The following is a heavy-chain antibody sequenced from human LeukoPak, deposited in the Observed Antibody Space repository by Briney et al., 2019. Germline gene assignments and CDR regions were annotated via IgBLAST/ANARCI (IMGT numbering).Heavy chain of an antibody. CDR2: INSDGSST. V-gene: IGHV3-74*01. Sequence: GGSLRLSCAASGFTFSSYWMHWVRHAPGKGLVWVSRINSDGSSTSYADSVKGRFTISRDNAKNTLYLQMNSLRAEDTAVYYCARKYDYGGNFWFDPWGQGTLVTVSS. J-gene: IGHJ5*02. CDR1: GFTFSSYW. D-gene: IGHD4-23*01. CDR3: ARKYDYGGNFWFDP.